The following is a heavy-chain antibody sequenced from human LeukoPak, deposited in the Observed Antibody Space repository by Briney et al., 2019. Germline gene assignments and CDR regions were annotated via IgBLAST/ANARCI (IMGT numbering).Heavy chain of an antibody. CDR3: ARMEYCSGGSCYLDLYWFDP. D-gene: IGHD2-15*01. Sequence: ASVKVSCKASGYTFTSYAMNWVRQAPGQGLEWMGWINTNTGNPTYAQGFTGRFVFSLDTSVSTAYLQISSLKAEDTAVYYCARMEYCSGGSCYLDLYWFDPWSQGTLVTVSS. CDR1: GYTFTSYA. V-gene: IGHV7-4-1*02. CDR2: INTNTGNP. J-gene: IGHJ5*02.